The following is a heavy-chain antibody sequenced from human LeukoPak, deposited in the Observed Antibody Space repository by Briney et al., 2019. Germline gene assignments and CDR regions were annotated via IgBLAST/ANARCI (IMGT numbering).Heavy chain of an antibody. CDR1: GDSARNDFYY. V-gene: IGHV4-39*01. CDR2: LSHAGNT. Sequence: SETLSLTCSVTGDSARNDFYYWGWIRQPPGKGLEWVACLSHAGNTWYNPSLESRLSISVDTSKNQFSLKFSSVTAADTALYWCARHNAPRRVGFDFWGQGILVTVSS. D-gene: IGHD2-2*01. J-gene: IGHJ4*02. CDR3: ARHNAPRRVGFDF.